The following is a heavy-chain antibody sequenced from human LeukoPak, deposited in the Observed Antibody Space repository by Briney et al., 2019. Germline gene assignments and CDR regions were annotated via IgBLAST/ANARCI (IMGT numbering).Heavy chain of an antibody. J-gene: IGHJ3*02. V-gene: IGHV1-18*01. CDR3: ARGALWDDAFDI. D-gene: IGHD1-26*01. Sequence: FQGRVTMTTDTSTSTAYMELRSLRSDDTAVYYCARGALWDDAFDIWGQGTMVTVSS.